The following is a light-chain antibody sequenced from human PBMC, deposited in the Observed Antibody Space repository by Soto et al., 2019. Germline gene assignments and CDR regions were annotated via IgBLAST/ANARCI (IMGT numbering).Light chain of an antibody. CDR1: NSDVGGYDR. CDR3: ISYIPSTTTHWV. V-gene: IGLV2-14*01. CDR2: EVY. J-gene: IGLJ3*02. Sequence: QSVLTQPASVSGSPGQSITISCTGTNSDVGGYDRVSWYQHHPGKAPKLLIFEVYNRPSGISDRFSGSKSGDTASLTISGLQAEDEADYYCISYIPSTTTHWVFGGGTKLTVI.